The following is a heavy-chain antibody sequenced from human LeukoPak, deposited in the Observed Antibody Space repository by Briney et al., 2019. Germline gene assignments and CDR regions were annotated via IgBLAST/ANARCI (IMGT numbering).Heavy chain of an antibody. CDR3: ARGVYQHNYYMDV. V-gene: IGHV4-30-4*08. Sequence: SQTLSLTCTVSGGSISSGDYYWSWIRQPPGKGLEWIGYIYYSGSTYYDPSLKSRVTISVDTSKNQFSLKLSSVTAADTAVYYCARGVYQHNYYMDVWGKGTTVTVSS. CDR1: GGSISSGDYY. J-gene: IGHJ6*03. D-gene: IGHD2-2*01. CDR2: IYYSGST.